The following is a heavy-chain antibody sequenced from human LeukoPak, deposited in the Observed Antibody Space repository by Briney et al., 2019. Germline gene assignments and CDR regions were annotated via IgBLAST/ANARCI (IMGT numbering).Heavy chain of an antibody. D-gene: IGHD3-3*01. CDR3: AGSATDFWSGYYNWFDP. Sequence: SVKVSCKASGGTFSSYAISWVRQAPGQGLEWMGGIIPIFGTANYAQKFQGRVTITTDESTSTAYMELSSLRSEDTAVYYCAGSATDFWSGYYNWFDPWGQGTLVTVSS. CDR2: IIPIFGTA. J-gene: IGHJ5*02. V-gene: IGHV1-69*05. CDR1: GGTFSSYA.